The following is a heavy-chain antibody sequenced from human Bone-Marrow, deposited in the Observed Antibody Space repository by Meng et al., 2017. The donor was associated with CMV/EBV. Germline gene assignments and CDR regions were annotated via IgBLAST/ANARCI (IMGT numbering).Heavy chain of an antibody. CDR3: ARRSHAGYGDY. Sequence: GESLKISCAASGFTFSDHYMDWVRQAPGKGLEWVARSRNKLNSYTTEYAASVKGRFTISRDDSKNSLYLQMNSLKTEDTAVYFCARRSHAGYGDYRGQGTLVTVSS. V-gene: IGHV3-72*01. CDR2: SRNKLNSYTT. D-gene: IGHD2-15*01. J-gene: IGHJ4*02. CDR1: GFTFSDHY.